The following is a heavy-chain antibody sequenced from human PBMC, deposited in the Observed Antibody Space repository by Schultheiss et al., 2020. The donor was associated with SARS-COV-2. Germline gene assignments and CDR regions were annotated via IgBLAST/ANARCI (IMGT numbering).Heavy chain of an antibody. D-gene: IGHD2-2*01. J-gene: IGHJ6*02. CDR1: GYTFTSYG. Sequence: ASVKVSCKASGYTFTSYGISWVRQAPGQGLEWMGWISAYNGNTNYAQKLQGRVTMTTDTSTSTAYMELRSLRSDDTAVYYCARGYCSSTSCYSYADGMDVWGQGTTVTVSS. CDR2: ISAYNGNT. CDR3: ARGYCSSTSCYSYADGMDV. V-gene: IGHV1-18*01.